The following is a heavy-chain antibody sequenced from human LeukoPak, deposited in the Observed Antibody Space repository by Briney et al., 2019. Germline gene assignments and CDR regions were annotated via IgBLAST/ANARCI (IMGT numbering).Heavy chain of an antibody. CDR1: GFTFSAYG. CDR3: ARDRDGYNESPQTH. D-gene: IGHD5-24*01. V-gene: IGHV3-48*01. CDR2: ISSSNTI. J-gene: IGHJ3*01. Sequence: GGSLRLSCAASGFTFSAYGMYSVRQAPGKGLEWVSYISSSNTIYYADSVKGRFTISRDNAKNSLYLQMNSLRAEDTAVYYCARDRDGYNESPQTHWGQGTMVTVSS.